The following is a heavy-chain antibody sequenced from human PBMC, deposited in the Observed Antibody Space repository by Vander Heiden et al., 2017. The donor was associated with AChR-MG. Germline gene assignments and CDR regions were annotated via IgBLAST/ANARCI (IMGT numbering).Heavy chain of an antibody. CDR3: ARDPDAFDI. V-gene: IGHV3-21*01. CDR1: GLNFSTYS. J-gene: IGHJ3*02. CDR2: ISSSSDYI. Sequence: EVQLVESGGGLVKPGGSLTLSCAAPGLNFSTYSMNWVRQASGKGLEWVSSISSSSDYIYYADSVKGRFTISRDNAKKSLFLQMNSLRAEDTAVYYCARDPDAFDIWGQGTMVTVSS.